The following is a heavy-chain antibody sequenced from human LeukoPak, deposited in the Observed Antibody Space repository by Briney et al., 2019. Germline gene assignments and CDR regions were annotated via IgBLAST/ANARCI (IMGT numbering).Heavy chain of an antibody. CDR2: ISYDGSNK. CDR3: AKPSRSGAAAGPFDY. CDR1: GFTFSSYG. V-gene: IGHV3-30*18. D-gene: IGHD6-13*01. Sequence: GGSLRLSCAASGFTFSSYGMHWVRQAPGKGLEWVAVISYDGSNKYYADSVKGRFTISRDNSKNTLYLQMNSLRAEDTAVYYCAKPSRSGAAAGPFDYWGQGTLVTVSS. J-gene: IGHJ4*02.